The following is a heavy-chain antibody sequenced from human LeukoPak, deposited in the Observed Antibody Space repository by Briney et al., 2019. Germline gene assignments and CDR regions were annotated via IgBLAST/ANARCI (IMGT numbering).Heavy chain of an antibody. CDR1: GYTFTSYG. V-gene: IGHV1-18*01. Sequence: ASVKVSCKASGYTFTSYGISWVRQAPGQGLEWMGWISAYNGNTNYAQKLQGRVTMTTDTSTSTAYMELRSLRSDDTAVYYCARAYYCSSTSCYMNDRFDPWGQGTLVTVSS. CDR2: ISAYNGNT. D-gene: IGHD2-2*02. J-gene: IGHJ5*02. CDR3: ARAYYCSSTSCYMNDRFDP.